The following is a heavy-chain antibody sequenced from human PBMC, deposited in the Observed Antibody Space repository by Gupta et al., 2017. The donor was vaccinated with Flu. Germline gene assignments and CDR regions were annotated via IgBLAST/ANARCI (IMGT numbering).Heavy chain of an antibody. Sequence: QVQLVQSGAEVRKPGASVKISCKASGYTFTSNAIHWVRQAPGQRPEWMGWINAGTGKTKYSHKFQGRVALTSDTSASTAYMELSSLRSEDTALYYCARLAILTIAFDVWGQGTMVTVSS. J-gene: IGHJ3*01. V-gene: IGHV1-3*01. CDR1: GYTFTSNA. CDR2: INAGTGKT. CDR3: ARLAILTIAFDV. D-gene: IGHD3-9*01.